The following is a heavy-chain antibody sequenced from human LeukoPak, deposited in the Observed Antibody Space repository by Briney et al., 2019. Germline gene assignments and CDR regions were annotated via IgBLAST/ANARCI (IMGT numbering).Heavy chain of an antibody. J-gene: IGHJ6*02. Sequence: PSETLSLTCTVSGGSISSYYWSWIRQPAGKGLEWIGRIYTSGSTNYNPSLKSRVTMSVDTSKNQFSLKLSSVTAADTAVYYCARGSWSGLVVRDYYGMDVWGQGTTVTVSS. CDR1: GGSISSYY. V-gene: IGHV4-4*07. D-gene: IGHD2-21*01. CDR3: ARGSWSGLVVRDYYGMDV. CDR2: IYTSGST.